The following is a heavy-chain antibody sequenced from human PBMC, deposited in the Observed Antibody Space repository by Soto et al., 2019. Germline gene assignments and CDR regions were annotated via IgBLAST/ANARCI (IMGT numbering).Heavy chain of an antibody. CDR3: ARNPEPKIAARQNGYYYGMDV. CDR2: IIPILGIA. CDR1: GGTFSSYA. Sequence: ASVKVSCKASGGTFSSYAISWVRQAPGQGLEWMGRIIPILGIANYAQKFQGRVTITADKSTSTAYMELSSLRSEDTAVYYCARNPEPKIAARQNGYYYGMDVWGQGTTVTVSS. V-gene: IGHV1-69*04. D-gene: IGHD6-6*01. J-gene: IGHJ6*02.